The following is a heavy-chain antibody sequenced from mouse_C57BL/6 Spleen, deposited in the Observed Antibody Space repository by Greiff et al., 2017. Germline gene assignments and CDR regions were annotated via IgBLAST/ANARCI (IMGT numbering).Heavy chain of an antibody. J-gene: IGHJ4*01. CDR3: ARVDYCSRNYYAMDY. CDR2: ISYDGSN. D-gene: IGHD1-1*01. CDR1: GYSITSGYY. V-gene: IGHV3-6*01. Sequence: EVQLQQSGPGLVKPSQSLSLTCSVTGYSITSGYYWNWIRQFPGNKLEWMGYISYDGSNNYNPSLKNRISITRDTSKNQFFLKLNSVTTEDTATYYCARVDYCSRNYYAMDYWGQGTSVTVSS.